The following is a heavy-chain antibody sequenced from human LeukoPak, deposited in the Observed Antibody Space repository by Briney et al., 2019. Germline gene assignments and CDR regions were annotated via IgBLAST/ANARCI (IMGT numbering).Heavy chain of an antibody. CDR1: GYTFTSYY. V-gene: IGHV1-46*01. D-gene: IGHD3-10*01. Sequence: GASVKVSCKASGYTFTSYYMHWVRQAPGQGLEWMGIINPSGGSTSYAQKFQGRVTMTRDTSTSTVYMELSSLRSEDTAVYYCAREMSGGSGSVGAFDIWGQGTMVTVSS. J-gene: IGHJ3*02. CDR3: AREMSGGSGSVGAFDI. CDR2: INPSGGST.